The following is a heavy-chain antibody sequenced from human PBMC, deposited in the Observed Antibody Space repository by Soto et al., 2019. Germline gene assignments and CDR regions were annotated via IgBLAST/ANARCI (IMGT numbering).Heavy chain of an antibody. CDR1: GGSASSGSYY. CDR3: ARQSSIAAPLGYYGMDV. CDR2: IYYSGST. V-gene: IGHV4-61*01. Sequence: SETLSLTCTVSGGSASSGSYYWSWIRQPPGKGLEWIGYIYYSGSTNYNPSLKSRVTISVDTSKNQFSLKLSSVTAADTAVYYCARQSSIAAPLGYYGMDVWGQGTTVTVSS. J-gene: IGHJ6*02. D-gene: IGHD6-6*01.